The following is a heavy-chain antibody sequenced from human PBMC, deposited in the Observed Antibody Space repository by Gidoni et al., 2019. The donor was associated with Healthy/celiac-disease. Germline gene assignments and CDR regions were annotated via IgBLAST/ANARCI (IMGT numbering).Heavy chain of an antibody. Sequence: EVQQVESGGGLVQPGGSMRLSCAASGFTFSRCAMSWVRQAPGKGLEWVSAISGSGGSTYYADSVKGRFTISRDNSKNTLYLQMNSLRAEDTAVYYCAKEGPRYRLPYWYFDLWGRGTLVTVSS. CDR1: GFTFSRCA. D-gene: IGHD3-16*02. J-gene: IGHJ2*01. CDR3: AKEGPRYRLPYWYFDL. V-gene: IGHV3-23*04. CDR2: ISGSGGST.